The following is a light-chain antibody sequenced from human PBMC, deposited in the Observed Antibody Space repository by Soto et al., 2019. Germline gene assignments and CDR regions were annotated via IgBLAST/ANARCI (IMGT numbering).Light chain of an antibody. Sequence: EIVLTQSPGSLSLSPGERATLSCRASQSISSIFFAWYQQKAGQAPRLLIYGASSRATGIPDRFTGSGSGTDFTLTISRLEPEDFAVYFCQQYESSVTFGQGTKVEVK. CDR1: QSISSIF. J-gene: IGKJ1*01. CDR2: GAS. CDR3: QQYESSVT. V-gene: IGKV3-20*01.